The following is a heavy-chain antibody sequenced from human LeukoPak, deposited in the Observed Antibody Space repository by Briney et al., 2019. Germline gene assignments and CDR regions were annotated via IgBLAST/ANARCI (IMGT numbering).Heavy chain of an antibody. Sequence: ASVKVSCKASGYTFTSYAMHWVRQAPGQRLEWMGWINVGNGNTKYSQKFQGRVTITRDTSASTAYMELSSLRSEDTAVYYCARGIGPVAVTFDYWGRGTLVTVSS. CDR3: ARGIGPVAVTFDY. J-gene: IGHJ4*02. D-gene: IGHD6-19*01. CDR1: GYTFTSYA. CDR2: INVGNGNT. V-gene: IGHV1-3*01.